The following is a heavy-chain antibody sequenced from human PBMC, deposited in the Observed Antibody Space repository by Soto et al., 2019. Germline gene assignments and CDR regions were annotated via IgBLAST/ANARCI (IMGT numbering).Heavy chain of an antibody. CDR2: IYYNGYT. V-gene: IGHV4-59*08. CDR1: RGSISTYY. J-gene: IGHJ4*02. CDR3: ARHATRSYDY. Sequence: SETLSLTCTVSRGSISTYYWSWIRQPPGKGLECIGYIYYNGYTNYNPSLKSRVTISVDTSKNQFTLNLNSVTAADTAVYYCARHATRSYDYWGQGTLVTVSS.